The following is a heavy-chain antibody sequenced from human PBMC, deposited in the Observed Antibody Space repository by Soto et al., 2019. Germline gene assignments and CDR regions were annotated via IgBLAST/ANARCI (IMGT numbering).Heavy chain of an antibody. CDR3: ARAVYSNHVY. D-gene: IGHD4-4*01. CDR2: ISNSGST. V-gene: IGHV4-31*03. CDR1: GASISSGSYY. J-gene: IGHJ4*02. Sequence: QVQLQESGLGLVKPSQTLSLTCTVSGASISSGSYYWSWIRQLPGKGLEWIGYISNSGSTYYNPSLKRRVTISVDTTKNQFSLRVSSVTAADTAVYYCARAVYSNHVYWGQGTLVTVSS.